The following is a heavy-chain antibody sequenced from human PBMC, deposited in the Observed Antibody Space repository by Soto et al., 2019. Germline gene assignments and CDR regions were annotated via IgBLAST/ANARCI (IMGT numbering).Heavy chain of an antibody. Sequence: GGSLRLSCAASGFTFSSYGMHWVRQAPGKGLEWVAVISYDGSNKYYADSVKGRFTISRDNSKNTLYLQMNSLRAEDTAVYYCAKGVLALRAYYDILTGYYEPFDYWGQGTLVTVSS. D-gene: IGHD3-9*01. CDR2: ISYDGSNK. J-gene: IGHJ4*02. CDR3: AKGVLALRAYYDILTGYYEPFDY. V-gene: IGHV3-30*18. CDR1: GFTFSSYG.